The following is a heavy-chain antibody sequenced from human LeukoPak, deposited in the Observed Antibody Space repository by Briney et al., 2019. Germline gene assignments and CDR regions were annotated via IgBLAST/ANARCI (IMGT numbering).Heavy chain of an antibody. Sequence: GGSLRLSCAASGFTFSSYAMSWVRQGPGKGLEWVSGSSASDGSTQYADSVKGRFTISRDNSKNTLFLHMNSLRGDDTAVYYCAKPRTAASGTGAFDIWGQGTMVTVSS. CDR1: GFTFSSYA. V-gene: IGHV3-23*01. CDR2: SSASDGST. CDR3: AKPRTAASGTGAFDI. D-gene: IGHD6-13*01. J-gene: IGHJ3*02.